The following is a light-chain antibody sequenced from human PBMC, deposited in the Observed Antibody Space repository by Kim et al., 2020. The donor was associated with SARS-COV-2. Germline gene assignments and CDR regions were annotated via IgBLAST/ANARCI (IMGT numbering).Light chain of an antibody. CDR2: EVT. V-gene: IGLV2-23*02. CDR3: FSYGCRSTYV. Sequence: GQSITLSCTGTTTDVGYYDLVSWYQQKPGKAPTLIIYEVTKRPSGISTRFSGSKSGNTASLTISGLQAEDEADYYCFSYGCRSTYVFGTGTKVTVL. J-gene: IGLJ1*01. CDR1: TTDVGYYDL.